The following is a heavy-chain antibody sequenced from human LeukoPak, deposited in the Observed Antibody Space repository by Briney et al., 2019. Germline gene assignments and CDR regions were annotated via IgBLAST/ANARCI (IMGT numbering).Heavy chain of an antibody. V-gene: IGHV4-39*01. CDR3: ARHIVATIIAPHYGMDV. Sequence: SETLSLTCTVSGGSISSSSYYWGWIRQPPGKGLEWIGSIYYSGSTYYNPSLKSRVTISVDTSKNQFSLKLSSVTAADTAVYYCARHIVATIIAPHYGMDVWGQGTTVTVSS. J-gene: IGHJ6*02. CDR2: IYYSGST. CDR1: GGSISSSSYY. D-gene: IGHD5-12*01.